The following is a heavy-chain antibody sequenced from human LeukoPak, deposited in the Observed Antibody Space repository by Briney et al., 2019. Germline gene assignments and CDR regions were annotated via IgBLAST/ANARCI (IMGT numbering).Heavy chain of an antibody. J-gene: IGHJ5*02. CDR2: IYYSGST. CDR3: AGSSYYYDSSGYT. D-gene: IGHD3-22*01. CDR1: GASISSYY. V-gene: IGHV4-59*01. Sequence: SETLSLTCIVSGASISSYYWSWIRQPPGKGLEWIGYIYYSGSTNYNPSLKSRVTISVDTSKNQFSLKLSSVTAADTAVYYCAGSSYYYDSSGYTWGQGTLVTVSS.